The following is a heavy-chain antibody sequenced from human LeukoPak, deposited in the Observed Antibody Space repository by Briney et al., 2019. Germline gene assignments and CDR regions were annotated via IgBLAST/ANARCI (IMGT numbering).Heavy chain of an antibody. V-gene: IGHV1-2*02. CDR3: ARGVTARGFYYYMDI. J-gene: IGHJ6*03. Sequence: ASVKVSCKVSGYTFTGYYIHWVRQAPGQGLEWMGWINPSSGGTNYAQNFQGRVTMTRDTPISTAYMELSRLRSDDTAVYSCARGVTARGFYYYMDIWGSGTTVTISS. CDR2: INPSSGGT. CDR1: GYTFTGYY. D-gene: IGHD2-21*02.